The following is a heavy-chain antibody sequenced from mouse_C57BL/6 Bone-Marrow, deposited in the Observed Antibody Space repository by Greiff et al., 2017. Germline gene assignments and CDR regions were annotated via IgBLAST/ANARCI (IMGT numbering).Heavy chain of an antibody. CDR1: GYSITSGYY. D-gene: IGHD2-4*01. V-gene: IGHV3-6*01. CDR3: AREPLRQDWYFDV. Sequence: EVQVVESGPGLVKPSQSLSLTCSVTGYSITSGYYWNWIRQFPGNKLEWMGYISYDGSNNYNPSLKNRISITRDPSKNQVFLKLNAVTTEDTATYYCAREPLRQDWYFDVWGTGTTVTVSS. J-gene: IGHJ1*03. CDR2: ISYDGSN.